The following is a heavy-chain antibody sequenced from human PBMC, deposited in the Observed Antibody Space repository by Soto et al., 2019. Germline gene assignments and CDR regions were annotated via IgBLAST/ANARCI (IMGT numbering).Heavy chain of an antibody. J-gene: IGHJ5*02. CDR2: IFYLGSS. D-gene: IGHD3-3*02. V-gene: IGHV4-39*01. CDR3: ARHSLALRKNNWFDP. Sequence: SETLSLTCTVSGDSIISSDCYWGWVRQPPGKGLEWIGSIFYLGSSYYNPSLKSRVTMSVDTSKNQFSLRLRSVTAADTALYFCARHSLALRKNNWFDPWGQGIMVTVYS. CDR1: GDSIISSDCY.